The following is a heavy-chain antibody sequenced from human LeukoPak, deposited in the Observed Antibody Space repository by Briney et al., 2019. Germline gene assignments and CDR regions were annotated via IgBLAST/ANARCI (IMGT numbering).Heavy chain of an antibody. J-gene: IGHJ4*02. V-gene: IGHV3-21*01. CDR3: AKTPPGD. CDR2: ISSSSSYI. CDR1: GFTFSSYS. Sequence: GGSLRLSCAASGFTFSSYSMNWVRQVPGKGLEWVSSISSSSSYIYYADSVKGRFTISRDNSKNTVYLQMNSLRAEDTAVYYCAKTPPGDWGQGTLVTVSS.